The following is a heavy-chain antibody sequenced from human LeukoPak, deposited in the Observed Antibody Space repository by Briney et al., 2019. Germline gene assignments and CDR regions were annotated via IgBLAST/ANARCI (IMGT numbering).Heavy chain of an antibody. D-gene: IGHD5-18*01. V-gene: IGHV3-48*03. J-gene: IGHJ4*02. Sequence: GGSLRLSCAASGFTFSSYEMNWVRQAPGKGLEWVSYISSSGSNMYYADSVKGRLTISRDNAKNSLYLQMNSLRVEDTAVYYCAKAKTQAMVLPGNYWGQGTLVTVSS. CDR2: ISSSGSNM. CDR3: AKAKTQAMVLPGNY. CDR1: GFTFSSYE.